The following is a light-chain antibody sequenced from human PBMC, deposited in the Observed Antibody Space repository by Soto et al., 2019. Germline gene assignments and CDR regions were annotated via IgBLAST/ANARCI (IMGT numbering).Light chain of an antibody. Sequence: EIVLTQSPGTLSLSPGERATLSCRASQSVSSSYLAWYQQKPGQAPRLLIYGASSRATGIPDRFSGSGSGTDFTLTISRLEPEXFAXXYCQQYGSSPPRYTFGQGTKLEIK. V-gene: IGKV3-20*01. CDR2: GAS. CDR3: QQYGSSPPRYT. CDR1: QSVSSSY. J-gene: IGKJ2*01.